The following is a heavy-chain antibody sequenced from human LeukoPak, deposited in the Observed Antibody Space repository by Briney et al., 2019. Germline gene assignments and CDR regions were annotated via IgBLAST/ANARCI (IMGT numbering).Heavy chain of an antibody. V-gene: IGHV3-23*01. D-gene: IGHD6-13*01. CDR3: AKHLGSLAFLFNNMDV. CDR2: LSGSGGAT. CDR1: GFTISSIA. Sequence: ESLTLSCTVSGFTISSIAMSWIRQPPPTGLEWVSTLSGSGGATYYADSVKSRLTTFRDNSKDTLYLQMANLSAADTAVYYGAKHLGSLAFLFNNMDVWGKGTSVIVSS. J-gene: IGHJ6*03.